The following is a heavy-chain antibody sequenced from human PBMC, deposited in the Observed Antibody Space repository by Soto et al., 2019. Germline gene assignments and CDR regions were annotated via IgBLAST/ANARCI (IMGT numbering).Heavy chain of an antibody. CDR1: GFTFSSYA. J-gene: IGHJ5*02. CDR3: ARDTVAGTPVYGWFDP. V-gene: IGHV3-30-3*01. D-gene: IGHD6-19*01. Sequence: PGGSLRLSCAASGFTFSSYAMHWVRQAPGKGLEWVAVISYDGSNKYYAGSVKGRFTISRDNSKNSLYLQMNSLRAEDTAVYYCARDTVAGTPVYGWFDPWGQGTLVTVSS. CDR2: ISYDGSNK.